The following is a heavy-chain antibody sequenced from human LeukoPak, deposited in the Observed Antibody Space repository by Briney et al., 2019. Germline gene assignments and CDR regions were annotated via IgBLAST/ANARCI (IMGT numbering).Heavy chain of an antibody. J-gene: IGHJ4*02. D-gene: IGHD3-22*01. CDR1: EFSFRSYA. CDR2: INSAGTT. CDR3: AKGDSSAYFYNCDY. V-gene: IGHV3-23*01. Sequence: RGSLKLSCAASEFSFRSYAMSWVHQAPGKGLEWVSSINSAGTTYYADSVKGRFIISRDNSKNTLYLQMNSLRVEDTAGYYCAKGDSSAYFYNCDYWGQGTLVTVSS.